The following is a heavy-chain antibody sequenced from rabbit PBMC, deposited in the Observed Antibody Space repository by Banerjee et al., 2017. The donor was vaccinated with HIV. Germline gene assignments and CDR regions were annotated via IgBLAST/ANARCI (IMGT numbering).Heavy chain of an antibody. CDR2: IYAGSSGST. CDR1: GFSFSSSYY. CDR3: ARLNGNRDFNL. D-gene: IGHD4-2*01. J-gene: IGHJ4*01. Sequence: QSLEESGGDLVKPGASLTLTCTASGFSFSSSYYMCWVRQAPGKGLEWIAFIYAGSSGSTYYASWAKGRFTISETSSTTVTLQMTSLTAADTATYFCARLNGNRDFNLWGQGTLVTVS. V-gene: IGHV1S40*01.